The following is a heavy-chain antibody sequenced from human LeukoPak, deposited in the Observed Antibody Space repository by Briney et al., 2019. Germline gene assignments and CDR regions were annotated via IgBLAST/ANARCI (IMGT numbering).Heavy chain of an antibody. CDR2: IRRSGGST. CDR3: AKFPGYSYGYDAFDI. Sequence: GGSLRLSCAASGFTFSSDAMSWVRHDPGEGLEWVSAIRRSGGSTYYADSVKGRFNISRENYKNTLYLQMNSLRAEDTAVYYCAKFPGYSYGYDAFDIWGQGTMVTVSS. D-gene: IGHD5-18*01. V-gene: IGHV3-23*01. CDR1: GFTFSSDA. J-gene: IGHJ3*02.